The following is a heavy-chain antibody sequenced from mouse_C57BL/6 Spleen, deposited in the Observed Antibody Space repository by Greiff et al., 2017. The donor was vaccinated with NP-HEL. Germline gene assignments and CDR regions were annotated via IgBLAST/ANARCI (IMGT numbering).Heavy chain of an antibody. D-gene: IGHD3-1*01. J-gene: IGHJ1*03. CDR3: TRSGGSYWYFDV. CDR2: IDPETGGT. CDR1: GYTFTDYE. V-gene: IGHV1-15*01. Sequence: QVQLQQSGAELVRPGASVTLYCKASGYTFTDYEMHWVKQTPVHGLEWIGAIDPETGGTAYNQKFKGKAILTADKSSSTAYMELRSLTSEDSAVYYCTRSGGSYWYFDVWGTGTTVTVSS.